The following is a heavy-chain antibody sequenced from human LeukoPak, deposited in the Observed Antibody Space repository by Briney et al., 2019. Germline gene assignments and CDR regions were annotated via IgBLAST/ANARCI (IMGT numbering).Heavy chain of an antibody. Sequence: GGSLRLSCAASGFTFDDYGMSWVRQAPGKGLEWVSGINWNGGSTGYADSVKGRFTISRDNAKNSLYLQMNSLRAEDTALYYCARVLTIFGPGESAFDIWGQGTMVTVSS. CDR2: INWNGGST. V-gene: IGHV3-20*04. CDR1: GFTFDDYG. J-gene: IGHJ3*02. D-gene: IGHD3-3*01. CDR3: ARVLTIFGPGESAFDI.